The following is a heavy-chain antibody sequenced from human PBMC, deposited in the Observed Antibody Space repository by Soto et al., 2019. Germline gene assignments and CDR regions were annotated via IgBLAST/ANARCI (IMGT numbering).Heavy chain of an antibody. J-gene: IGHJ4*02. CDR3: ARSVTP. CDR2: IYYSGST. D-gene: IGHD2-15*01. Sequence: SSETLSLACTVSGDSICIGVYYWSWIRQHPGKGLEWIGYIYYSGSTYYNPSLKSRVTISVDTSKNQFSLKLSSVTAADTAVYYCARSVTPWGQGTLVTVSS. CDR1: GDSICIGVYY. V-gene: IGHV4-31*03.